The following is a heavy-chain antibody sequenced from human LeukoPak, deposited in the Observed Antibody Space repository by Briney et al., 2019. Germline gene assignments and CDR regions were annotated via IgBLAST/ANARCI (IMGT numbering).Heavy chain of an antibody. V-gene: IGHV3-33*01. CDR3: ARDRSSIYYDSSGYYGDFDY. J-gene: IGHJ4*02. CDR2: IWYDGSNK. CDR1: GFTFSSYG. D-gene: IGHD3-22*01. Sequence: GGSLRLSCAASGFTFSSYGMHWVRQAPGKGLEWVAVIWYDGSNKYCADSVKGRFTISRDNAKNSLYLQMNSLRAEDTAVYYCARDRSSIYYDSSGYYGDFDYWGQGTLVTVSS.